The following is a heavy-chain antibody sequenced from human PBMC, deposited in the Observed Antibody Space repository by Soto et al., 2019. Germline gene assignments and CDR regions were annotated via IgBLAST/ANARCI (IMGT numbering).Heavy chain of an antibody. J-gene: IGHJ4*02. CDR1: GFTFSNYG. D-gene: IGHD3-16*01. V-gene: IGHV3-33*01. Sequence: PGGSLRLSCAASGFTFSNYGMHWVRQAPGKGLEWVAFIWYDGGNKYYAESVKGRFTISRDNSKNTLYLQMNSLRAEDTAVYYCARDGDVNTGFGKDYWGQGTLVTVLL. CDR2: IWYDGGNK. CDR3: ARDGDVNTGFGKDY.